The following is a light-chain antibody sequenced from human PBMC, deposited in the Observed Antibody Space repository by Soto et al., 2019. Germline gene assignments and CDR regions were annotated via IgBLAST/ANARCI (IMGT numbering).Light chain of an antibody. CDR3: QQRSNWLT. CDR1: QSVSTS. J-gene: IGKJ4*01. CDR2: DAS. Sequence: EIVLTQSPATLSLSPGERATLSCRASQSVSTSLAWYQQKPGQAPRLLIYDASNRATGIPARFSGSGSETDFTLTISSLDPEDFAVYYCQQRSNWLTFGGGTKVEIK. V-gene: IGKV3-11*01.